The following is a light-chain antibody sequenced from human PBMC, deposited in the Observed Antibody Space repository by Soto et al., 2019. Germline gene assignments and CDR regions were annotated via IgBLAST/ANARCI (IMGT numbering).Light chain of an antibody. CDR3: QVWDSSSDPYV. V-gene: IGLV3-21*04. CDR2: YDS. Sequence: SYELTQPPSVSVAPGKTARITCGGNNIGSKSVHWYQQKPGQAPVLVIYYDSDRPSGIPERFSGSNSGNTATLTISRVEAGDEADYYCQVWDSSSDPYVFGTGTKVTDL. CDR1: NIGSKS. J-gene: IGLJ1*01.